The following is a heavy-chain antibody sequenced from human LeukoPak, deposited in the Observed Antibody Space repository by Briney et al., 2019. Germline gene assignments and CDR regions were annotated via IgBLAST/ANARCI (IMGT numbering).Heavy chain of an antibody. V-gene: IGHV3-23*01. J-gene: IGHJ4*02. D-gene: IGHD6-13*01. CDR3: AKGSRSIAAAGTRFDY. CDR2: ISGSGGSA. CDR1: GFTFSSYA. Sequence: GGSLRLSCAASGFTFSSYAMSWVRQAPGKGLEWVSAISGSGGSAYYADSAKGRFTISRDNSKNTLYLQMNSLRAEDTAVYYCAKGSRSIAAAGTRFDYWGQGTLVTVSS.